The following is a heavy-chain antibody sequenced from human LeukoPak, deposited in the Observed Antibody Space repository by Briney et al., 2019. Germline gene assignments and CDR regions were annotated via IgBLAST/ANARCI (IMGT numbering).Heavy chain of an antibody. J-gene: IGHJ4*02. CDR2: ISYRGNS. CDR1: GGSISSSAYY. CDR3: ARRTTMVRGEYFDF. V-gene: IGHV4-39*01. D-gene: IGHD3-10*01. Sequence: PSETLSLTCTVSGGSISSSAYYWGWIRQPPGKGLEWIGSISYRGNSYYNASLKSRVNISVDTARNQFSLKLSSLTAADTAVYYCARRTTMVRGEYFDFWGQGTLVTVSS.